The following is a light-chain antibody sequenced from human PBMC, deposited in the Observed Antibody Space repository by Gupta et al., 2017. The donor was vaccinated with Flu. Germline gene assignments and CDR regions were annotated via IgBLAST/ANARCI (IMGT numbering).Light chain of an antibody. J-gene: IGLJ3*02. CDR1: ALPKQY. V-gene: IGLV3-25*01. Sequence: GQTAKTTCAGDALPKQYAYWYQQKPGQAPVWWRYSDTGRPSVIPERFSGSSSGTTVTLTVSGVQAEEEADYYCQSSDTSRTSWVFGGGTKMTVL. CDR2: SDT. CDR3: QSSDTSRTSWV.